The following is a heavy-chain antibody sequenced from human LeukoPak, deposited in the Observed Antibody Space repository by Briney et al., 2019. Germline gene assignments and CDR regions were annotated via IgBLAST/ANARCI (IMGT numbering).Heavy chain of an antibody. CDR3: ARGGTSSSYGIFDY. Sequence: ASVKVSCKASGGTFSSYAISWVRQAPGQGLEWMGWISAYNGNTNYAQKLQGRVTMTTDTSTSTAYMELRSLRSDDTAVYYCARGGTSSSYGIFDYWGQGTLVTVSS. D-gene: IGHD3-16*01. J-gene: IGHJ4*02. CDR2: ISAYNGNT. V-gene: IGHV1-18*01. CDR1: GGTFSSYA.